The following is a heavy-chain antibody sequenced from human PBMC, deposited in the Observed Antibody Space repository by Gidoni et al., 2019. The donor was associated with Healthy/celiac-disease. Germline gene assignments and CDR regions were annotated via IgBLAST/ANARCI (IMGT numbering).Heavy chain of an antibody. CDR2: IYYSGST. V-gene: IGHV4-31*03. CDR1: GGSISSGGYY. CDR3: ARDQDSSGYFFY. J-gene: IGHJ4*02. Sequence: QVQLQESGPGLVKPSQTLSLTCTFSGGSISSGGYYWSWIRQHPGKGLEWIGYIYYSGSTYYNPSLKSRVTISVDTSKNQFSLKLSSVTAADTAVYYCARDQDSSGYFFYWGQGTLVTVSS. D-gene: IGHD3-22*01.